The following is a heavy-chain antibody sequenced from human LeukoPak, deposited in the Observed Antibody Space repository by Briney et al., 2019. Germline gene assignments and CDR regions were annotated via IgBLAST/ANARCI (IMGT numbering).Heavy chain of an antibody. V-gene: IGHV4-34*01. CDR1: GGSISSYY. CDR2: INHSGST. CDR3: ARVPRYCSSTGCRRRKGYYYGMDV. Sequence: PSETLSLTCTVSGGSISSYYWSWIRQPPGKGLEWIGEINHSGSTNYNPSLKSRVTISVDTSKNQFSLKLSSVTAADTAVYYCARVPRYCSSTGCRRRKGYYYGMDVWGKGTTVTVSS. D-gene: IGHD2-2*01. J-gene: IGHJ6*04.